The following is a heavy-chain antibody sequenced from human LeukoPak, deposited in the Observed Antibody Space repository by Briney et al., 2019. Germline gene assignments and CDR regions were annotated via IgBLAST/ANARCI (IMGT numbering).Heavy chain of an antibody. V-gene: IGHV3-9*01. Sequence: SLRLSCAASGFTFDDYAMHWVRQAPGKGLEWVSGISWNSGSIGYADSVKGRFTISRDNAKNSLYLQMNSLRAEDTALYYCAKAQLRYFDWLPYDYWGQGTLVTVSS. J-gene: IGHJ4*02. D-gene: IGHD3-9*01. CDR1: GFTFDDYA. CDR2: ISWNSGSI. CDR3: AKAQLRYFDWLPYDY.